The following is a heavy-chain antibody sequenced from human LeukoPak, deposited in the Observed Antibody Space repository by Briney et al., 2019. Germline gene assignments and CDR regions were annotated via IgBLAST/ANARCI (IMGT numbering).Heavy chain of an antibody. D-gene: IGHD4-17*01. CDR2: MNPNSGNT. V-gene: IGHV1-8*03. CDR3: ARGRYGDYGDFDL. CDR1: GGTFSSYA. J-gene: IGHJ2*01. Sequence: GASVKVSCKASGGTFSSYAISWVRQAPGQGLEWMGWMNPNSGNTGYAQRFRGRVTITRNTSIGTAYMDLNSLRSEDTAVYYCARGRYGDYGDFDLWGRGTLVTVSS.